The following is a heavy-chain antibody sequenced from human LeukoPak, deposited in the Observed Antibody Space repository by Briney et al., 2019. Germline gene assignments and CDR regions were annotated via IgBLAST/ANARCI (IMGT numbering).Heavy chain of an antibody. V-gene: IGHV4-34*01. Sequence: SETLSLTCAVYGGSFSGYYWSWIRQPPGKGLEWIGEINHSGSTNYNPSLKSRVTISVDTSKNQFSLKLSSVTAADTAVYYCARHKFGYYYYMDVWGKGTTVTISS. CDR1: GGSFSGYY. J-gene: IGHJ6*03. D-gene: IGHD2-21*01. CDR3: ARHKFGYYYYMDV. CDR2: INHSGST.